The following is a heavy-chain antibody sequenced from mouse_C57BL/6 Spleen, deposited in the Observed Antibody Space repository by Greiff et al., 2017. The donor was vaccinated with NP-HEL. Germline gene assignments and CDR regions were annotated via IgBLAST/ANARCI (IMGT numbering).Heavy chain of an antibody. J-gene: IGHJ3*01. D-gene: IGHD2-10*02. Sequence: VQGVESGAELVKPGASVKMSCKASGYTFTTYPIEWMKQNHGKSLEWIGNFHPYNDDTKYNEKFKGKATLTVEKSSSTVYLELSRLTSDDSAVYYCARRYGNYEAWFAYWGQGTLVTVSA. V-gene: IGHV1-47*01. CDR1: GYTFTTYP. CDR2: FHPYNDDT. CDR3: ARRYGNYEAWFAY.